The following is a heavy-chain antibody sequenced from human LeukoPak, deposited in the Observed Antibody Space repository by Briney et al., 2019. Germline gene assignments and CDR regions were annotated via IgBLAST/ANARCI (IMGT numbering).Heavy chain of an antibody. CDR2: IRYDGSSK. CDR1: GFTFSSYG. J-gene: IGHJ6*03. V-gene: IGHV3-30*02. Sequence: SGGSLRLSCAASGFTFSSYGMHWVRQAPGKGLEWVAFIRYDGSSKYYVDSVKGRFTISRDNSKNTLYLQMNSLRAEDTAVYYCAKHKPPGYYYMDVWGKGTTVTVSS. CDR3: AKHKPPGYYYMDV.